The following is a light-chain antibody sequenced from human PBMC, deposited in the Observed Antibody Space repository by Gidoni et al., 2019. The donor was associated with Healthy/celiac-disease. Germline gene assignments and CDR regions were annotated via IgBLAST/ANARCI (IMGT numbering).Light chain of an antibody. J-gene: IGKJ2*01. Sequence: EIVLKQSPATLSLSPGERATLSCRASQSVSSYLAWYQQKPGQAPRLLIYDASNRATGIPARFSGSGSGTDFTLTISSLEPEDFAVYYCQQRSNWQTFGQXTKLEIK. CDR3: QQRSNWQT. V-gene: IGKV3-11*01. CDR2: DAS. CDR1: QSVSSY.